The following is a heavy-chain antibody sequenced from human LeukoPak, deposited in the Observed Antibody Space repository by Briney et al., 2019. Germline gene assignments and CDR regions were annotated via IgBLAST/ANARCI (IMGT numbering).Heavy chain of an antibody. V-gene: IGHV4-59*08. J-gene: IGHJ6*03. D-gene: IGHD4-23*01. CDR3: ARQNGGNFYYYYYMDV. CDR2: IYYSGST. CDR1: GGSISSYY. Sequence: SETLSLTCTVSGGSISSYYWSWIRQPPGKGLEWIGYIYYSGSTNYNPSHKSRVTISVDTSKNQFSLKLSSVTAADTAVYYCARQNGGNFYYYYYMDVWGKGTTVTVSS.